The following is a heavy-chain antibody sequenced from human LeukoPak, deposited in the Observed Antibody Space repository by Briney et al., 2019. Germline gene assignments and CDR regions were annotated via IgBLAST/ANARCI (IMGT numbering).Heavy chain of an antibody. CDR1: GGSISSYY. J-gene: IGHJ5*02. CDR3: ARDLFPRPGGGFDP. CDR2: IYYSGST. V-gene: IGHV4-59*01. D-gene: IGHD1-1*01. Sequence: PSETLSLTCTVSGGSISSYYWSWIRQPPGKGLEWIGYIYYSGSTNYNPSLKSRVTISVDTSKNQFSLKLSSVTAADTAVYYCARDLFPRPGGGFDPWGQGTLVTVSS.